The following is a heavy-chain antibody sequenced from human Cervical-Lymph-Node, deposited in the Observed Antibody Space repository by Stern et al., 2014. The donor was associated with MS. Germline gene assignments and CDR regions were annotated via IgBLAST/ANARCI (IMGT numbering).Heavy chain of an antibody. D-gene: IGHD3-10*01. Sequence: EVQLVESGGGLVQPGRSLRLSCAASGFTFEDYGMQWVRQVPGKGLEWVSGISWDSGSSDYADSVKGRFTIARDNAKNSLYLDLNSLRSEDTAVYYCAKTLGYGSGSLYYYFGMDVWGQGTTVTVSS. V-gene: IGHV3-9*01. CDR3: AKTLGYGSGSLYYYFGMDV. CDR2: ISWDSGSS. J-gene: IGHJ6*02. CDR1: GFTFEDYG.